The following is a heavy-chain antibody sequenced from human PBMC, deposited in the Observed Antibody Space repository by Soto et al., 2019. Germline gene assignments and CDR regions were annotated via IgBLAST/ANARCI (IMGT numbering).Heavy chain of an antibody. CDR2: IYPGDSDT. D-gene: IGHD6-19*01. CDR3: AGGYGQQWLVPQNDAFDI. CDR1: GYSFTSYW. J-gene: IGHJ3*02. V-gene: IGHV5-51*01. Sequence: GESLKISCKGSGYSFTSYWIGWVRQMPGKGLEWMGIIYPGDSDTRYSPSFQGQVTISADKSISTAYLQWSSLKASDTAMYYCAGGYGQQWLVPQNDAFDIWGQGTMVTVSS.